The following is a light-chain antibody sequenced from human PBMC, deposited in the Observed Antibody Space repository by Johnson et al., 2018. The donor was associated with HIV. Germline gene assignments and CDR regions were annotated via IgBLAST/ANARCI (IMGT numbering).Light chain of an antibody. CDR2: ENN. CDR3: GTWDSSLTAV. Sequence: QSVLTQPPSVSAAPGQKVTIYCSGSSSNVGNNYVSWYQQLPGTAPKLLIYENNKRPSGIPDRFSGSKSGTSATLGITGLQTGDEADYYCGTWDSSLTAVFGTGTKVT. CDR1: SSNVGNNY. V-gene: IGLV1-51*02. J-gene: IGLJ1*01.